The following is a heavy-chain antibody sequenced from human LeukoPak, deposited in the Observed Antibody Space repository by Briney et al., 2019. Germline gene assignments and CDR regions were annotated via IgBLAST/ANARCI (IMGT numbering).Heavy chain of an antibody. CDR2: IKPDGSEK. Sequence: GGSLRLSCAASGFTFSSYWMSWVRQAPGKGLEWVANIKPDGSEKYCVDSVKGRFTISRDNAKKSLYLQMNSLRAEDTAVYYCARGDFNDYGDYVDAFETWGQGTMVTVSA. CDR1: GFTFSSYW. D-gene: IGHD4-17*01. V-gene: IGHV3-7*01. J-gene: IGHJ3*02. CDR3: ARGDFNDYGDYVDAFET.